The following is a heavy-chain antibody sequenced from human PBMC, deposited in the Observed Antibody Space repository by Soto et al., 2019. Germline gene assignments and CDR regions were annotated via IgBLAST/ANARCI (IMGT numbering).Heavy chain of an antibody. CDR1: GFTFRSFT. D-gene: IGHD6-13*01. CDR2: ISSNSAYI. J-gene: IGHJ5*02. Sequence: GGSLRLSCAASGFTFRSFTMNWVRQAPGKGLEWVSTISSNSAYIYYTDALRGRFTISSDNAKNSLHLQMNSLRAEDTAVYYCTRDASRDSSARGWFDPWGPGTLVTVSS. V-gene: IGHV3-21*01. CDR3: TRDASRDSSARGWFDP.